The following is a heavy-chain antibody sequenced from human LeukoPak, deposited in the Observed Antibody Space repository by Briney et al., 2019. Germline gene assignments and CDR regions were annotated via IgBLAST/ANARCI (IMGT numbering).Heavy chain of an antibody. D-gene: IGHD2-15*01. CDR2: ISDSGGST. CDR1: GFPFSSYA. CDR3: VRGYSFGPYGMDV. Sequence: GGSLRLSCSASGFPFSSYAMHWVRQAPGKGLEYVSAISDSGGSTYYADSVKGRFTISRDNSKNTLYLQMSSLRAEDTAVYFCVRGYSFGPYGMDVWGRGTTVTVSS. J-gene: IGHJ6*02. V-gene: IGHV3-64D*09.